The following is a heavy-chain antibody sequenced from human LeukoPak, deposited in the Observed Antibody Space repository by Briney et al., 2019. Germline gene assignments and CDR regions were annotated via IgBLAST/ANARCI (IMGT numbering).Heavy chain of an antibody. CDR2: IYSGGST. D-gene: IGHD3-10*01. Sequence: GGSQRLSCAVSGFTVNNNFMSWVRQAPGKGLEWVSVIYSGGSTYYTDSVKGRFTISRDNSKNTLYLQMNSLRAEDTAVYYCARDTDYYGSGTLGYLDYWGQGTLVTVSS. CDR3: ARDTDYYGSGTLGYLDY. J-gene: IGHJ4*02. V-gene: IGHV3-66*01. CDR1: GFTVNNNF.